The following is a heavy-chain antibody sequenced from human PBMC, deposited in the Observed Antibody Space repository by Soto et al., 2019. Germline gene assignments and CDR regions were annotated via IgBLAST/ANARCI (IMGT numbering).Heavy chain of an antibody. J-gene: IGHJ5*02. CDR2: IWYDGSNK. D-gene: IGHD5-12*01. CDR1: GFTFSGYA. V-gene: IGHV3-33*01. CDR3: ARDFESGPFDP. Sequence: QVQLVESGGGVVQPGRSLRLSCAASGFTFSGYALHWVRQAPGKGLEWVAVIWYDGSNKYYADSVKGRFTISRDDSKNTLYLQMNSLRVEDTAVYYCARDFESGPFDPWGQGTLVTVSS.